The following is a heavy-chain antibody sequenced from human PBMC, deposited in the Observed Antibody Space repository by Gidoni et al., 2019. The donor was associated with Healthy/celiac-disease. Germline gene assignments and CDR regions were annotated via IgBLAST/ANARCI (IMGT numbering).Heavy chain of an antibody. D-gene: IGHD3-10*01. CDR2: IYHSGST. V-gene: IGHV4-38-2*01. J-gene: IGHJ6*02. CDR3: ARVKVYYYGSGSYYQYYYYGMDV. CDR1: GYSISSGYS. Sequence: QVQLQESGPGLVKPSETLSLTSAVSGYSISSGYSWGWIRQPPGKGLEWIGSIYHSGSTYYNPSLKSRVTISVDTSKNQFSLKLSSVTAADTAVYYCARVKVYYYGSGSYYQYYYYGMDVWGQGTTVTVSS.